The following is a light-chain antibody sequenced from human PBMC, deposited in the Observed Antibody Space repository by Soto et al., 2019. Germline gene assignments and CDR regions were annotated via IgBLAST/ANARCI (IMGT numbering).Light chain of an antibody. CDR3: CSYAGRYTWV. V-gene: IGLV2-11*01. J-gene: IGLJ3*02. CDR2: DIN. CDR1: SSDVGNYNY. Sequence: QSALTQPRSVSGSPGQSVTISCTGTSSDVGNYNYVSWYQLEPGKAPKLLIYDINKRPSGVPDRLSGSKSDNTASLTISGLQAADEAHYYCCSYAGRYTWVFGGGTQLTVL.